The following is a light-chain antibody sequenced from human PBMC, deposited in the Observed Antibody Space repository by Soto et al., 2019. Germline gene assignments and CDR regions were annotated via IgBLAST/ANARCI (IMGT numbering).Light chain of an antibody. J-gene: IGLJ1*01. CDR2: DVS. CDR1: SSDVGGYNY. Sequence: QSALTQPPYASGSPGQSVTISCTGTSSDVGGYNYVSWYQQHPGKAPKLMIYDVSKRPSGVPDRFSGSKSGNTASLTVSGLQAEDEADYYCSSYAGTHIVFGTGTKVTVL. V-gene: IGLV2-8*01. CDR3: SSYAGTHIV.